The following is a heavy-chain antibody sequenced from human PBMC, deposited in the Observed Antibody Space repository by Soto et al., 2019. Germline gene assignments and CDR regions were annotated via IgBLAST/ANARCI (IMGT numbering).Heavy chain of an antibody. CDR1: GGTFSSYA. Sequence: QVQLVQSGAEVQKPGSSVKVSCKASGGTFSSYAISWVRQAPGQGLEWMGGIIPIFGTANYAQKFQGRVTITADESTSTAYMELSSLRSEDTAVYYWARDRRGGSGWYVFVDVWGQGTTVTVSS. CDR2: IIPIFGTA. CDR3: ARDRRGGSGWYVFVDV. D-gene: IGHD6-19*01. V-gene: IGHV1-69*01. J-gene: IGHJ6*02.